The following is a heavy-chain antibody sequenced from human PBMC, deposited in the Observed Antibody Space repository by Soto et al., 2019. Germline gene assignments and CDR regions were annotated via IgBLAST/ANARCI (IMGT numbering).Heavy chain of an antibody. CDR1: GFTFSSYA. CDR2: ISYDGSNK. J-gene: IGHJ4*02. D-gene: IGHD3-3*01. V-gene: IGHV3-30-3*01. CDR3: ARDGSGYYSEAHFDY. Sequence: QVQLVESGGGVVQPGRSLRLSCVVSGFTFSSYAMHWVRQAPGKGLEWVAVISYDGSNKYYADSVKGRFTISRDNSKNTLDLQMNSLRAEDAAVYYCARDGSGYYSEAHFDYWGQGTLVTVSS.